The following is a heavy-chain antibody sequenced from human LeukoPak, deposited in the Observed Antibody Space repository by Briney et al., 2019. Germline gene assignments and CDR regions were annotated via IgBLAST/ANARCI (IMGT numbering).Heavy chain of an antibody. D-gene: IGHD1-26*01. CDR2: IYYSGST. CDR1: GGSLHNYY. Sequence: PSETLSLTCTVSGGSLHNYYWSWIRQPPGKGLEWIGCIYYSGSTNYNPSLKSRVTISVDTSKNQFSLKLSSVTAADTAVYYCAKAYSGSYHGAFDIWGQGTMVTVSS. J-gene: IGHJ3*02. CDR3: AKAYSGSYHGAFDI. V-gene: IGHV4-59*01.